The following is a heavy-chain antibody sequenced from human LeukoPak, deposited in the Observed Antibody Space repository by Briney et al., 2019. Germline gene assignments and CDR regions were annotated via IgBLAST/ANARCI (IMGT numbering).Heavy chain of an antibody. D-gene: IGHD3-3*01. CDR3: ARDNKLRFLFYYMDV. CDR1: GFIFSSNG. V-gene: IGHV3-74*01. Sequence: GGSLRLSCAASGFIFSSNGMHWVRQAPGKGLVWVSRINADGSSTSYADSVKGRFTISRDNAKNTLYLQMNSLRAEDTAVYYCARDNKLRFLFYYMDVWGKGTTVTVSS. J-gene: IGHJ6*03. CDR2: INADGSST.